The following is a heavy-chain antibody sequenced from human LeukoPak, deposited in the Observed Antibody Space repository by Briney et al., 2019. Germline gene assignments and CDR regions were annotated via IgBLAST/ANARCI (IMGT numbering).Heavy chain of an antibody. Sequence: GGSLRLSCAASGFTFSSYWMSWVRQAPGKGLEGVANIKQDGSEKYYVDSVKGRFTISRDNAKNSLYLQMSSLRAEDTAVYYCARDFYGPYYYYGMDVWGQGTTVTVSS. CDR1: GFTFSSYW. J-gene: IGHJ6*02. V-gene: IGHV3-7*05. CDR2: IKQDGSEK. CDR3: ARDFYGPYYYYGMDV. D-gene: IGHD2/OR15-2a*01.